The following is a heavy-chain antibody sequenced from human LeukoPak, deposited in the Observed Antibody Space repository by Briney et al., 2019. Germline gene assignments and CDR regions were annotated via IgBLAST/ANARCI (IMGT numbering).Heavy chain of an antibody. D-gene: IGHD1-26*01. CDR2: ISPDDSDI. J-gene: IGHJ4*02. Sequence: GESLKISCKGSGYSFTTYWIAWVRQMPGRGLEWMGIISPDDSDIRYSPSLQGHVTISADKSISTAYLQWSSLQASDTAMYYCARHEGSGSYYSYWGQGTLVTVSS. CDR1: GYSFTTYW. CDR3: ARHEGSGSYYSY. V-gene: IGHV5-51*01.